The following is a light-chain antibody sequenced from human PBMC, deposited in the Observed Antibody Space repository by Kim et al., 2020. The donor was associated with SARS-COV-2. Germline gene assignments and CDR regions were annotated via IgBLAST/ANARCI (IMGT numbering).Light chain of an antibody. J-gene: IGLJ2*01. CDR3: QAWDSSTAP. V-gene: IGLV3-1*01. CDR2: QDS. Sequence: VSPGQTASITCSGDKLGDKYACWYQQKPGQPPVLVIYQDSKRPSGIPERFSGSNSGNTATLTISGTQAMDEADYYCQAWDSSTAPFGGGTQLTVL. CDR1: KLGDKY.